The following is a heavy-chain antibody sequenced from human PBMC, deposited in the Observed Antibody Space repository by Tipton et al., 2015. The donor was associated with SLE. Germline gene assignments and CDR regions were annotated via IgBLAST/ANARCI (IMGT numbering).Heavy chain of an antibody. V-gene: IGHV1-18*01. D-gene: IGHD3-3*01. J-gene: IGHJ3*02. CDR3: ARDPYDFWSGYQHAFDI. Sequence: QLVQSGAEVKKPGASVKVSCKASGYTFTSYGISWVRQAPGQGLEWMGWISAYNGNTNYAQKLQGRVTMTTDTSISTAYMELSRLRSDDTAVYYCARDPYDFWSGYQHAFDIWGQGTMVTVSS. CDR1: GYTFTSYG. CDR2: ISAYNGNT.